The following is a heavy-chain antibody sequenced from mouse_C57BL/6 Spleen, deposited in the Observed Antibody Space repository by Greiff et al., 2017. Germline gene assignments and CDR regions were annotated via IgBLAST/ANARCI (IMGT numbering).Heavy chain of an antibody. D-gene: IGHD6-5*01. J-gene: IGHJ4*01. CDR1: GYSFTSYY. CDR3: ARPYDSYAMDY. CDR2: IYPGSGNT. V-gene: IGHV1-66*01. Sequence: QVQLQQSGPELVKPGASVKISCKASGYSFTSYYIHWVKQRPGQGLEWIGWIYPGSGNTKYNEKFKGKATLTADTSSSTAYMQLSSLTSEDSAVYYCARPYDSYAMDYWGQGTSVTVSS.